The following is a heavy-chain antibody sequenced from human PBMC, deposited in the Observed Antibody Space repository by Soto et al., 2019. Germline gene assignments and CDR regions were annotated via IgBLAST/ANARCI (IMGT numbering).Heavy chain of an antibody. D-gene: IGHD5-12*01. V-gene: IGHV3-33*01. CDR2: IWYDGSNK. CDR1: GFTFSSYG. CDR3: ARDRRDGYNSGAFDI. Sequence: GGSLRLSCAASGFTFSSYGMHWVRQAPGKGLEWVAVIWYDGSNKYYADSVKGRFTISRDNSKNTLYLQMNSLRAEDTAVYYCARDRRDGYNSGAFDIWGQGTVVTVSS. J-gene: IGHJ3*02.